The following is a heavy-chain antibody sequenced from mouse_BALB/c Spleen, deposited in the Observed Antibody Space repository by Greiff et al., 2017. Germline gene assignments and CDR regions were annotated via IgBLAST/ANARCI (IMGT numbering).Heavy chain of an antibody. J-gene: IGHJ4*01. V-gene: IGHV5-12-2*01. CDR3: ARHRMDAAEYAMDD. CDR2: ISNGGGST. Sequence: EVQGVESGGGLVQPGGSLKLSCAASGFTFSSYSMSWVRQPPEKRLEWVAYISNGGGSTYYPDTVKGRFTISRDNAKNTLYLQMNSLKAEDTAMYYCARHRMDAAEYAMDDWGEGTSVTVSS. CDR1: GFTFSSYS.